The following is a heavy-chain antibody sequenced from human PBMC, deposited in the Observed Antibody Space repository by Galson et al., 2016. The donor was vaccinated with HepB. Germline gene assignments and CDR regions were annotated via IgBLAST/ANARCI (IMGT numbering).Heavy chain of an antibody. J-gene: IGHJ4*02. CDR2: TLNSGRT. CDR1: GASISSYY. V-gene: IGHV4-59*01. D-gene: IGHD2-2*02. Sequence: SETLSLTCTVSGASISSYYWSWIRQPPGKGLEWIGYTLNSGRTNYNPSLKSRVTISIDTSSNQFSLTLTSVTAADTAVYYCAREALYPESYFDYWGQGYPVTVSS. CDR3: AREALYPESYFDY.